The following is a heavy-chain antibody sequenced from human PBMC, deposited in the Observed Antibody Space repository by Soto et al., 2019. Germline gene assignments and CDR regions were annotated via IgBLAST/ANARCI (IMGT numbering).Heavy chain of an antibody. CDR2: INAYNGNT. V-gene: IGHV1-18*01. CDR3: ARDVGYGLIDY. Sequence: VASVKVSCKASGYTFTSYGISWVRQAPGQGLEWMGWINAYNGNTNYAQKFQGRVTMTTDTSTSTACMELRSLRSDDTAVYYCARDVGYGLIDYWGQGTLVTVSS. CDR1: GYTFTSYG. D-gene: IGHD5-18*01. J-gene: IGHJ4*02.